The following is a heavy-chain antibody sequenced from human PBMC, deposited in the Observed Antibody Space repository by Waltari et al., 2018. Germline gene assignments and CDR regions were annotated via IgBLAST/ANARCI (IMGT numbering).Heavy chain of an antibody. J-gene: IGHJ4*02. D-gene: IGHD3-22*01. CDR1: GYSISSGYY. V-gene: IGHV4-38-2*01. CDR3: ASYGRGYYGGFDY. CDR2: ISGSSGTT. Sequence: QVQLQESGPGLVKPSETLSLTCAVSGYSISSGYYWGWIRQPPGKGLEYIGYISGSSGTTNHNPPLKGRVTISKDTSKNQFSLKLSSVTAADTAVYYCASYGRGYYGGFDYWGQGVLVTVSS.